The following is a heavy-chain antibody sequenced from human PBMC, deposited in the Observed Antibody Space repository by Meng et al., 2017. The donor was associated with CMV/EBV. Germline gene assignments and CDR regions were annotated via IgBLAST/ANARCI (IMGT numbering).Heavy chain of an antibody. D-gene: IGHD6-13*01. CDR2: ISSSSSYI. V-gene: IGHV3-21*01. CDR3: ARGPSSYSSSWYRWFDP. CDR1: GFTFSSYS. Sequence: GGSLRISCAASGFTFSSYSMNWVRQAPGKGLEWVSSISSSSSYIYYADSVKGRFTISRDNAKNSLYLQMNSLRAEDTAVYYCARGPSSYSSSWYRWFDPWGQGTLVTVSS. J-gene: IGHJ5*02.